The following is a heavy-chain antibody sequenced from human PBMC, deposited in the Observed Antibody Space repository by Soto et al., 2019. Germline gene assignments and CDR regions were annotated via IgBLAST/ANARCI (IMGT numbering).Heavy chain of an antibody. J-gene: IGHJ3*02. CDR2: ISGSGGST. CDR1: GFTFSSYA. CDR3: AKTLTMVRGVIILPDAFDI. D-gene: IGHD3-10*01. Sequence: GSLRLSCAASGFTFSSYAMSWVRQAPGKGLEWVSAISGSGGSTYYADSVKGRFTISRDNSKNTLYLQMNSLRAEDTAVYYCAKTLTMVRGVIILPDAFDIWGQGTMVTVSS. V-gene: IGHV3-23*01.